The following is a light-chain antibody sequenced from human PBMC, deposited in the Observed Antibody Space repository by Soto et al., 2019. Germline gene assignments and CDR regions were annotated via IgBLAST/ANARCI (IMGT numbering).Light chain of an antibody. V-gene: IGKV4-1*01. J-gene: IGKJ1*01. Sequence: DIVMTQSPDSLAVSLGERATINCKSSQSVLYSSNNKNYLAWYQQKPGQPPKLLIYWASTRESGVPDRFSGSRYGTDFTLTISSLQAEDVAVYYCQQYYRTPTWTFGQGTKVEIK. CDR2: WAS. CDR3: QQYYRTPTWT. CDR1: QSVLYSSNNKNY.